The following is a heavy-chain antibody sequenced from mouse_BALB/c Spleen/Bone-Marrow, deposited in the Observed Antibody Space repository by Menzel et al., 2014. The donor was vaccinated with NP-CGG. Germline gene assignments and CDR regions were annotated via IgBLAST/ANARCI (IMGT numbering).Heavy chain of an antibody. V-gene: IGHV3-5*02. Sequence: EVKLMESGPGLVKPSQTVSLTCTVTGISITTGNYRWSWIRQFPGNKLEWIGYIYYSGTITYNPSLTSRTTITRDTSXNQFFLEMNSLTAEDTATYYCARYGNYFDYWGQGTTLTVSS. D-gene: IGHD2-1*01. CDR1: GISITTGNYR. CDR2: IYYSGTI. CDR3: ARYGNYFDY. J-gene: IGHJ2*01.